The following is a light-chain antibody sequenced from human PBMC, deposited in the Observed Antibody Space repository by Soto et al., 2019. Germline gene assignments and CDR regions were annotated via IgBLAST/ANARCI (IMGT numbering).Light chain of an antibody. J-gene: IGLJ3*02. Sequence: QSALTQPASVSGSPGQSITISCTGTSSDVGGYNYVSWYQQHTGTAPKLIIYEVSNRPSGVSNRFSGSKTGNTASLTISGIQADHEADDYCSSYTTSSTWVFGGGTKLTVL. V-gene: IGLV2-14*01. CDR1: SSDVGGYNY. CDR3: SSYTTSSTWV. CDR2: EVS.